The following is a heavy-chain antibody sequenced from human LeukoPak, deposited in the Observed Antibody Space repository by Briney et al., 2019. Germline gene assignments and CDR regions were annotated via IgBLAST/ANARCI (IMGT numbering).Heavy chain of an antibody. V-gene: IGHV1-2*02. CDR2: INPNSGGT. Sequence: ASVKVSCKASGYTFTGYYMHWVRQAPGQGLEWMGWINPNSGGTNYAQEFQGRVTMTRDTSISTAYMELSRLRSDDTAVYYCARALLLRAVAAPGYFQLWGQGTLVTVSS. CDR3: ARALLLRAVAAPGYFQL. CDR1: GYTFTGYY. D-gene: IGHD6-19*01. J-gene: IGHJ1*01.